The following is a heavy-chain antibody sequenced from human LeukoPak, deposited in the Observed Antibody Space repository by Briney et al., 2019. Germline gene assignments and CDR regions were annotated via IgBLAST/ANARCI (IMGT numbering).Heavy chain of an antibody. J-gene: IGHJ4*02. D-gene: IGHD2-2*02. CDR2: ISSSSSTI. V-gene: IGHV3-48*01. CDR1: GFTFSSYS. Sequence: GGSLRLSCAASGFTFSSYSMNWVRQAPGKGLEWVSYISSSSSTIYYADSVKGRFTISRDNAKNSLYLQMNSLRAEDTAVYYCARLGAAVVVPAAIHPYFDYWGQGTLVTVSS. CDR3: ARLGAAVVVPAAIHPYFDY.